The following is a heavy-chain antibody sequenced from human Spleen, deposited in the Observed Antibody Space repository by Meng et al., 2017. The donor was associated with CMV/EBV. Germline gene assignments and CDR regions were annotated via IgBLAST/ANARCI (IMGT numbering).Heavy chain of an antibody. J-gene: IGHJ4*02. V-gene: IGHV3-30*02. CDR3: GKIDY. Sequence: GCLRLYGEAAGFNFSISPRHWVGQAPGKGLEWVEFIRSDGTNQYYADYVKGRSTISRDNSKNTMYLQMNRLRPEDTAVYYCGKIDYWGQGTLVTVSS. CDR1: GFNFSISP. CDR2: IRSDGTNQ.